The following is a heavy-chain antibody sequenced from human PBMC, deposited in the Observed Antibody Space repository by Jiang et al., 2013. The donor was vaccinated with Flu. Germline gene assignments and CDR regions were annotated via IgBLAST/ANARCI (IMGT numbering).Heavy chain of an antibody. J-gene: IGHJ4*02. CDR1: GDSISGFY. D-gene: IGHD1-1*01. CDR3: ARGGNWNDDFDY. CDR2: IHYRGRT. V-gene: IGHV4-59*01. Sequence: GPGLVKPSETLSLTCTVSGDSISGFYWSWIRQPPGKGLEWIGYIHYRGRTKYNPSLNTPVAISLDTSKNQFSLKLNSVTAADTAVYYCARGGNWNDDFDYWGQGSLVIVSS.